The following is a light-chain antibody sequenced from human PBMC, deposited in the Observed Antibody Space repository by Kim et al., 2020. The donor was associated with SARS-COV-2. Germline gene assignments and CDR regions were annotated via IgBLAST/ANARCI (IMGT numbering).Light chain of an antibody. J-gene: IGKJ4*01. CDR1: QSVSSN. CDR3: QQYNNWPLT. Sequence: SVSPGERATRSCRASQSVSSNVAWYQQKPGQAPRLLIYGASTRATGIPARFSGSGSGTEFTLTISSLQSEDFAVYYCQQYNNWPLTFGGGTKLEI. CDR2: GAS. V-gene: IGKV3-15*01.